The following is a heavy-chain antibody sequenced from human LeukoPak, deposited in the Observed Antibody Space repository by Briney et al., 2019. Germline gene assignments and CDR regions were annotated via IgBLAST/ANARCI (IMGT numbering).Heavy chain of an antibody. CDR1: GYTFTSYY. J-gene: IGHJ4*02. V-gene: IGHV1-2*02. Sequence: ASVKVSCKASGYTFTSYYMHWVRQAPGQGLEWMGWINPNSGGTNYAQKFQGRVTMTRDTSISTAYMELSRLRSDDTAVYYCARGSLNRYSSGYYYHYWGQGTLVTVSS. CDR2: INPNSGGT. CDR3: ARGSLNRYSSGYYYHY. D-gene: IGHD3-22*01.